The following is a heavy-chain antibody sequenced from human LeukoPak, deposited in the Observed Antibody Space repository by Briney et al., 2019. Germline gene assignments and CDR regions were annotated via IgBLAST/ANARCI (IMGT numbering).Heavy chain of an antibody. CDR2: IYHSGST. CDR3: ARADKYYDSSGYFDH. Sequence: SETLSLTCTVSGGSVGNGGYYWSWIRQPPGTGLEWIGYIYHSGSTSYNPSLKSRVTISVDRSKNQFSLKLSSVTAADTAVYYCARADKYYDSSGYFDHWGQGTLVTVSS. D-gene: IGHD3-22*01. CDR1: GGSVGNGGYY. V-gene: IGHV4-30-2*01. J-gene: IGHJ4*02.